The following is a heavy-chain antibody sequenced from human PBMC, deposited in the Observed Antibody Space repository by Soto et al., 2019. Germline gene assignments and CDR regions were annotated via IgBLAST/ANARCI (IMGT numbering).Heavy chain of an antibody. Sequence: SETLSLTCTVSGGSISSSSYYWGWIRQPPGKGLEWIGSIYYSGSTYYNPSLKSRVTISVDTSKNQFSLKLSSVTAADTAVYYCARHGLSVDIVVVPAFFDYWGQGTLVTVSS. V-gene: IGHV4-39*01. CDR1: GGSISSSSYY. D-gene: IGHD2-2*01. CDR3: ARHGLSVDIVVVPAFFDY. J-gene: IGHJ4*02. CDR2: IYYSGST.